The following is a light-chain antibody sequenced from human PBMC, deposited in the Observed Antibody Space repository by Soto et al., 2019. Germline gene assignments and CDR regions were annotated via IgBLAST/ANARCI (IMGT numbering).Light chain of an antibody. CDR2: GAS. CDR1: QTVSSTY. J-gene: IGKJ2*01. Sequence: VFTQSPGTLSLSPGERATLSCRASQTVSSTYLAWYQQKPGQAPRLLIYGASARATGIPDRFSGSGSGTDFTLTISSLEPEDFAVYYCQQYDNSPFTFGQGTKVDIK. CDR3: QQYDNSPFT. V-gene: IGKV3-20*01.